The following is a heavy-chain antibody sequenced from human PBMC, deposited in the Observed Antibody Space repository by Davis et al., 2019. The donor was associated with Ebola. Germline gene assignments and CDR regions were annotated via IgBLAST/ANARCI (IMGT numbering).Heavy chain of an antibody. CDR2: IYYSGST. CDR1: GGSISSGDYY. J-gene: IGHJ6*02. D-gene: IGHD1-26*01. Sequence: SETLSLTCTVSGGSISSGDYYWSWIRQPPGKGLEWIGYIYYSGSTNYNPSLKSRVTISVDTSKNQFSLKLSSVTAADTAVYYCAGVGLYYGMDVWGQGTTVTVSS. V-gene: IGHV4-61*08. CDR3: AGVGLYYGMDV.